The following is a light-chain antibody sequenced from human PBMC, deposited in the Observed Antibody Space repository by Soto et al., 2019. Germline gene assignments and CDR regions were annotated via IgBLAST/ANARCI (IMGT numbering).Light chain of an antibody. V-gene: IGKV3-15*01. CDR1: QSVSSH. CDR3: QHYNTWPWT. J-gene: IGKJ1*01. CDR2: GAS. Sequence: VLPPSPATLSVSPLESANLSCRASQSVSSHLAWYQQKPGQAPRLLIYGASTRATGSPARFSGSGSGTEFTLTISSLQSEDFAVYYCQHYNTWPWTLGQGTKVDIK.